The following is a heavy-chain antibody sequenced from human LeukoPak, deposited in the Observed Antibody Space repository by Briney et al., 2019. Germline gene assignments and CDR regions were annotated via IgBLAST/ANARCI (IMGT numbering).Heavy chain of an antibody. CDR2: ISSSSYI. CDR3: ARVNPKRGSGSYYIFDY. V-gene: IGHV3-69-1*01. D-gene: IGHD3-10*01. CDR1: GFTVSSNY. J-gene: IGHJ4*02. Sequence: GGSLRLSCAASGFTVSSNYMSWVRQAPGKGLEWVSSISSSSYIYYADSVKGRFTISRDNAKNSLYLQMNSLRAEDTAVYYCARVNPKRGSGSYYIFDYWGQGTLVTVSS.